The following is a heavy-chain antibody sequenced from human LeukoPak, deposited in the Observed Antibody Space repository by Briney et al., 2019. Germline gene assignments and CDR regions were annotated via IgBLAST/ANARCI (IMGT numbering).Heavy chain of an antibody. CDR1: GFTFDDYA. CDR2: ISWDGGST. Sequence: GGSVRLSCAASGFTFDDYAMHWVRQAPGKGLEWVSLISWDGGSTYYADSVKGRFTISRDNSKNSLYLQMNSLRAEDTALYYCAKDASWFGEIFNYMDVWGKGTTVTVSS. J-gene: IGHJ6*03. D-gene: IGHD3-10*01. CDR3: AKDASWFGEIFNYMDV. V-gene: IGHV3-43D*03.